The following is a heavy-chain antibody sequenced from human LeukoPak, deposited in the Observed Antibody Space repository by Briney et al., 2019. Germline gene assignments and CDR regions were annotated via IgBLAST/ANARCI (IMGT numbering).Heavy chain of an antibody. V-gene: IGHV3-74*01. CDR1: GFTFSSHW. Sequence: GGSLRLSCEASGFTFSSHWMHWVRQDPGRGLLWLSRIDSFGNTMGYADFVKGRFIISRDNAKNTLYLEMNSLREEDTAVYYCARNNWGIDYWGRGALVTVSS. CDR2: IDSFGNTM. CDR3: ARNNWGIDY. J-gene: IGHJ4*02. D-gene: IGHD7-27*01.